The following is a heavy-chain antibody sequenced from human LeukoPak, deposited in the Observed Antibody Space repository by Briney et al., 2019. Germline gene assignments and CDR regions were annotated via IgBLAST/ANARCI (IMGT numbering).Heavy chain of an antibody. CDR1: GFTVSSNY. CDR3: ATSLGLEDPYYYYYMDV. D-gene: IGHD1-1*01. J-gene: IGHJ6*03. CDR2: ISGNGRT. V-gene: IGHV3-66*02. Sequence: GGSLRLSCAAFGFTVSSNYMNWVRQAPGKGLEWVSVISGNGRTFYADSLKGRFTISRDNSKNTLYLQMNSLRAEDTAVYYCATSLGLEDPYYYYYMDVWGKGTTVTVSS.